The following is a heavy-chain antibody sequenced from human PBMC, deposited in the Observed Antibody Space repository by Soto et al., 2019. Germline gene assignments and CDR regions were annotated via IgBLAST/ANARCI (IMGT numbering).Heavy chain of an antibody. J-gene: IGHJ4*02. D-gene: IGHD4-4*01. CDR1: GGSFSGYY. CDR2: INPSGST. V-gene: IGHV4-34*01. CDR3: VRGTPSRGKVTRGFDY. Sequence: SETLSLTCAVYGGSFSGYYWSCIRQPPGKGLEWIGEINPSGSTNYNPSLKSRVTISVDTAKNQFSLKLSSVTAADTAVYYCVRGTPSRGKVTRGFDYWGQGTLVTVS.